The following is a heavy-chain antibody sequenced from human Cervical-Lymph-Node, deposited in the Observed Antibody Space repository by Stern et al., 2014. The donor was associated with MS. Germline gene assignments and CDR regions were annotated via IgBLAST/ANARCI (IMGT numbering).Heavy chain of an antibody. CDR3: AKDRVQLLFPSYGMDV. D-gene: IGHD2-2*01. CDR1: GFTFDDYA. J-gene: IGHJ6*02. V-gene: IGHV3-9*01. CDR2: ISWNSCSI. Sequence: VQLVESGGGLVQPGRSLRLSCAASGFTFDDYAMHWVRQAPGKGLEWVSGISWNSCSIGYAGSVKGRFTISRDNAKNSLYLQMNSLRAEDTALYYCAKDRVQLLFPSYGMDVWGQGTTVTVSS.